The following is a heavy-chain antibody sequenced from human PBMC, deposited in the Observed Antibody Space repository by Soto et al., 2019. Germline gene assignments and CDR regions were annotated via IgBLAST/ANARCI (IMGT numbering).Heavy chain of an antibody. CDR1: GFTFDDYA. CDR3: EKDSGDVVVPAAIDY. J-gene: IGHJ4*02. Sequence: PGGSLRLSCAASGFTFDDYAMHWVRQAPGKGLEWVSGISWNSGSIGYADSVKGRFTISRDNAKNSLYLQMNSLRAEDTALYYCEKDSGDVVVPAAIDYWGRGTLVTVSS. V-gene: IGHV3-9*01. CDR2: ISWNSGSI. D-gene: IGHD2-2*01.